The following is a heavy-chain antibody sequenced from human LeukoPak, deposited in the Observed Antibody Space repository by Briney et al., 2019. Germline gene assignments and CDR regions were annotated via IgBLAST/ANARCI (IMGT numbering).Heavy chain of an antibody. CDR1: GFTFDSYG. Sequence: GGSLRLSCAASGFTFDSYGINWVRQAPGKGLEWVSGISPSGGTPYYADSVKGRFTISRDNSKNTVSLQMNSLGAEDTAVYYCAELGITMIGGVWGKGTTVTISS. V-gene: IGHV3-23*01. J-gene: IGHJ6*04. CDR3: AELGITMIGGV. D-gene: IGHD3-10*02. CDR2: ISPSGGTP.